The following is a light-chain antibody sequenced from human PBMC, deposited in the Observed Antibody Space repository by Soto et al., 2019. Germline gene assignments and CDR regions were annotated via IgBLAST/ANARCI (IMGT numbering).Light chain of an antibody. V-gene: IGKV1-5*03. Sequence: DIQMTQSPSTLSASVGDRVTITCRASQSINIWLAWYQQKPGRAPKLLIYLASTLASGVPSRFSGSGSGTDFTLTISRLQPDDFATYYCQQYNDYWTFGQGTRVEVK. J-gene: IGKJ1*01. CDR2: LAS. CDR3: QQYNDYWT. CDR1: QSINIW.